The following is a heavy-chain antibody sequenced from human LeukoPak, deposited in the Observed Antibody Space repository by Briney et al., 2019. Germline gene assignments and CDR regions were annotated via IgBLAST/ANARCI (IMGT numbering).Heavy chain of an antibody. CDR2: IYTSGST. CDR3: ARDLGSGWYFDY. J-gene: IGHJ4*02. CDR1: GGSISSGDYY. V-gene: IGHV4-61*02. D-gene: IGHD6-19*01. Sequence: SETLSLTCTVSGGSISSGDYYWSWIRQPAGKGLEWIGRIYTSGSTNYNPSLKSRVTISVDTSKNQFSLKLSSVTAADTAVYYCARDLGSGWYFDYWGQGTLVTVSS.